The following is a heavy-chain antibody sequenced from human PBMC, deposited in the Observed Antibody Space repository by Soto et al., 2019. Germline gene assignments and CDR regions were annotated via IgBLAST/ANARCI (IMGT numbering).Heavy chain of an antibody. J-gene: IGHJ4*02. Sequence: PSETLSLTCSVSGGSMIGYYWTWIRQAPGKGLEWSCYVYYSGSANYNPALKSRVTISVDTSRNQFSLNLRSVTAADTAVDFCAGVYGSPAYYFDYWDRGTLVTVSS. D-gene: IGHD3-10*01. V-gene: IGHV4-59*01. CDR2: VYYSGSA. CDR3: AGVYGSPAYYFDY. CDR1: GGSMIGYY.